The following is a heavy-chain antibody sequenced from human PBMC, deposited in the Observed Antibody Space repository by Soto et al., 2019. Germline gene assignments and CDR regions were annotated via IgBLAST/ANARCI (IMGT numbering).Heavy chain of an antibody. CDR2: IYYSGST. J-gene: IGHJ4*02. CDR3: ATSQKGYNWNYFDH. V-gene: IGHV4-59*08. D-gene: IGHD1-20*01. Sequence: PSETLSLTCTVSGGSISSYYWSWIRQPPGKGLEWIGYIYYSGSTNYNPSLKGRVTISVDTSKNQFSLKVSGVSAADTAVYYCATSQKGYNWNYFDHWGQGALVTVSS. CDR1: GGSISSYY.